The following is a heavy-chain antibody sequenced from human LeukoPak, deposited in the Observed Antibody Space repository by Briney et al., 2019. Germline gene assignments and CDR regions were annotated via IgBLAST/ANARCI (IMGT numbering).Heavy chain of an antibody. CDR1: GFTFSSYA. J-gene: IGHJ4*02. D-gene: IGHD3-22*01. CDR3: AKAVVVITTTPLDY. CDR2: ISGSGGST. Sequence: VGFRRRTCASSGFTFSSYAMSWVRQAPGKKLEWVSAISGSGGSTYYADSVKGRFTISRDNSKNTLYLQMNSLRAEDTAVYYCAKAVVVITTTPLDYWGQGTLVTVSS. V-gene: IGHV3-23*01.